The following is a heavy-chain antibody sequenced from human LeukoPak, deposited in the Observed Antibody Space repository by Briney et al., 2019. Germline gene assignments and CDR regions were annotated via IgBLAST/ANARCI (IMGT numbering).Heavy chain of an antibody. Sequence: SETLSLTCTVSGGSISNYYWSWIRQPAGKGLEWIGRIHSSGTIHHNPSLNSRATMSVDTSKNQFSLKLSYVTAADTAVYYCARTSATGATFFDYWGQGTLVTVSS. CDR1: GGSISNYY. V-gene: IGHV4-4*07. D-gene: IGHD1-26*01. CDR3: ARTSATGATFFDY. CDR2: IHSSGTI. J-gene: IGHJ4*02.